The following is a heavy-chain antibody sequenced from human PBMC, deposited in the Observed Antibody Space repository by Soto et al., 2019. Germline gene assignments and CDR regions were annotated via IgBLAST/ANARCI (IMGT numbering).Heavy chain of an antibody. D-gene: IGHD3-10*01. CDR1: GFTFSNYA. CDR3: AKGPLDYGSRPEY. V-gene: IGHV3-23*01. CDR2: ISGSGGST. Sequence: EVTLLESGGGLVQPGGSLRLSCAASGFTFSNYAMIWVRQAPGKGLEWVSGISGSGGSTYYADSVKGLFTISRENAKNTLYLQVNSLRAEDTAVYYCAKGPLDYGSRPEYWGQGTLV. J-gene: IGHJ4*02.